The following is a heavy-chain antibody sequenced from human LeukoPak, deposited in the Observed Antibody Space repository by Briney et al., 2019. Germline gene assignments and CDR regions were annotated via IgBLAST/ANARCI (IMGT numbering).Heavy chain of an antibody. CDR3: ARDGIHRSSTSCPQGYYYGMDV. D-gene: IGHD2-2*01. J-gene: IGHJ6*02. CDR2: IYHSGST. Sequence: SETLSLTCAVSGGSISSSNWWSWVRQPPGKGLEWIGEIYHSGSTNYNPSLKSRVTISVDKSKNQFSLKLSSVTAADTAVYYCARDGIHRSSTSCPQGYYYGMDVWGQGTTVTVSS. CDR1: GGSISSSNW. V-gene: IGHV4-4*02.